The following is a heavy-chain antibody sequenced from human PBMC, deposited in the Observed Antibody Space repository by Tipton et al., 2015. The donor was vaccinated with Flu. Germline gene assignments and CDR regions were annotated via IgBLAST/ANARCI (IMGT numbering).Heavy chain of an antibody. V-gene: IGHV3-7*03. CDR1: GFSFSDYW. CDR2: INQDGSVN. J-gene: IGHJ6*02. Sequence: SLRLFCAASGFSFSDYWMHWVRQAPGKGLEWVANINQDGSVNYYVDSVKGRFTISRDNAKNSLYLQMNSLRAEDTAVYYCARDHPPTITVLGEITDYFGMAVWGQGTTVTVSS. CDR3: ARDHPPTITVLGEITDYFGMAV. D-gene: IGHD3-3*01.